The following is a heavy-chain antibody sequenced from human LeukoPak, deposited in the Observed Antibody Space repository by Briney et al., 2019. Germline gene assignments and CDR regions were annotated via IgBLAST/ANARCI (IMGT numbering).Heavy chain of an antibody. CDR3: ARAYSFGYDSSGYYYAY. J-gene: IGHJ4*02. D-gene: IGHD3-22*01. CDR2: IYSGGTT. V-gene: IGHV3-53*01. Sequence: GGSLRLSCAASGFTVSSSYMSWVRQAPGKGLEWVSVIYSGGTTYYADSVKGRFTISRDSSKNTLYLQMNSLRAEDTAVYYCARAYSFGYDSSGYYYAYWGQGTLVTVSS. CDR1: GFTVSSSY.